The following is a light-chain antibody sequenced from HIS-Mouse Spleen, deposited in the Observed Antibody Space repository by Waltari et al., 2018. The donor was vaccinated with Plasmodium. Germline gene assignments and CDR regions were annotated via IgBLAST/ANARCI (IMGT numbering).Light chain of an antibody. CDR2: STK. CDR3: AAWDDSLNGVV. Sequence: QSVLTQPPAASAPPGQRFPLPCSGSSSNIGSNTENWSQQHPGTAPKLLIYSTKQRPSGVPDRCSGSKSGTSASLAISGLQSEDEAEYYCAAWDDSLNGVVFGGGTKLTVL. V-gene: IGLV1-44*01. J-gene: IGLJ2*01. CDR1: SSNIGSNT.